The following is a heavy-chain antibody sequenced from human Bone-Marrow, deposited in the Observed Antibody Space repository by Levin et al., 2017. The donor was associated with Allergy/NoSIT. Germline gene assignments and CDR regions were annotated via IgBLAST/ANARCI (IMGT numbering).Heavy chain of an antibody. CDR2: IKQDGSEK. V-gene: IGHV3-7*04. Sequence: GGSLRLSCVASGFDFSTYWMSWVRQAPGKGLEWVANIKQDGSEKNYVDSVKGRFTISRDNAKSSLYLQMNSLRVEDTAVYYCARRAYTYDFWGQGTLVTVSS. J-gene: IGHJ4*02. CDR1: GFDFSTYW. CDR3: ARRAYTYDF. D-gene: IGHD2-2*02.